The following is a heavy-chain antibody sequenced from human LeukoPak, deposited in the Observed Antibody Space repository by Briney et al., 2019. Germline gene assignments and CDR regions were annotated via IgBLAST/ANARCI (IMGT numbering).Heavy chain of an antibody. Sequence: SETLSLTCTVSGYSISSGYYWGWIRQPPGNGLEWIGSIYHSGSTYYNPSLKSRVTISVDTSKNQFSLKLSSVTAADTAVYYCAREEARITIFGVVMPDDAFDIWGQGTMVTVSS. CDR1: GYSISSGYY. CDR2: IYHSGST. CDR3: AREEARITIFGVVMPDDAFDI. V-gene: IGHV4-38-2*02. J-gene: IGHJ3*02. D-gene: IGHD3-3*01.